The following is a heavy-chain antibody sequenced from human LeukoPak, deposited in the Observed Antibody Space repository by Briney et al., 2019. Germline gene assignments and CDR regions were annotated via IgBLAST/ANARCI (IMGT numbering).Heavy chain of an antibody. D-gene: IGHD5-24*01. CDR2: IIPIFGTA. V-gene: IGHV1-69*13. Sequence: ASVKVSCKASGGTFSSYAISWVRQAPGQGLEWMGGIIPIFGTANYAQKFQGRVTITADESTSTAYMELSSLRSEDTAVYYCARAMEMATITLCYWGQGTLVTVSS. CDR1: GGTFSSYA. CDR3: ARAMEMATITLCY. J-gene: IGHJ4*02.